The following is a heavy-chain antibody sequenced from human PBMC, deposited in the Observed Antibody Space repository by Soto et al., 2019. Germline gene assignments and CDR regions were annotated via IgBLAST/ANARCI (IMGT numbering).Heavy chain of an antibody. D-gene: IGHD1-26*01. CDR1: GFTFSSYG. CDR3: AREGGSYGDAFDI. Sequence: WGSLILSCAASGFTFSSYGMHWVRQAPGKGLEWVAVIWYDGSNKYYADSVKGRFTISRDNSKNTLYLQMNSLRAEDTAVYYCAREGGSYGDAFDIWGQGTMVTVSS. V-gene: IGHV3-33*01. CDR2: IWYDGSNK. J-gene: IGHJ3*02.